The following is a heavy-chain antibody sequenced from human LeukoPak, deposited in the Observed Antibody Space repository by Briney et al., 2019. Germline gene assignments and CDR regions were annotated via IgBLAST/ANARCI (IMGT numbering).Heavy chain of an antibody. CDR3: ARDQGGYSTFYYYYMDV. V-gene: IGHV1-69*13. CDR2: IIPIFGTA. Sequence: ASVKVSCKASGGTFSSYAISWVRQAPGQGLEWMGGIIPIFGTANYAQKSQGRVTITADESTSTAYMELSSLRSEDTAVYYCARDQGGYSTFYYYYMDVWGKGTTVTISS. D-gene: IGHD2-8*01. CDR1: GGTFSSYA. J-gene: IGHJ6*03.